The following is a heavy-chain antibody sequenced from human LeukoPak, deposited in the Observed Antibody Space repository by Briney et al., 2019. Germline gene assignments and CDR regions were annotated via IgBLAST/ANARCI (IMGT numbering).Heavy chain of an antibody. J-gene: IGHJ4*02. V-gene: IGHV3-9*01. CDR3: AKDVHYDSSGYYFDY. CDR2: ISWNSGGI. Sequence: PGGSLRLSCAASGFTFDDYAMHWVRQAPGKGLEWVSGISWNSGGIGYADSVKGRFTISRDNAKNSLYLQMNSLRAEDAALYYCAKDVHYDSSGYYFDYWGQGTLVTVSS. CDR1: GFTFDDYA. D-gene: IGHD3-22*01.